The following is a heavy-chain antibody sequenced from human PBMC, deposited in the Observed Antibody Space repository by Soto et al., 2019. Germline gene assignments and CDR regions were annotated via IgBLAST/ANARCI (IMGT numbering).Heavy chain of an antibody. D-gene: IGHD3-3*01. V-gene: IGHV1-18*01. CDR2: INPDNGNT. CDR3: ARDQGITTFGVYSMYYYGMDV. Sequence: QVQLVQSGAEVKKPGASVKVSCKASGYTFTRSGIIWVRQAPGQGLEWLGWINPDNGNTNYAQHLQGRVSLTTDTSTSTAYMVLRSLRSDDTAVYYCARDQGITTFGVYSMYYYGMDVWGQGTTVTVSS. CDR1: GYTFTRSG. J-gene: IGHJ6*02.